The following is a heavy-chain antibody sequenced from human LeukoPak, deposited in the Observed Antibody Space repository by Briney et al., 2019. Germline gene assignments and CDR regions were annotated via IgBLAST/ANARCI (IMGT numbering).Heavy chain of an antibody. D-gene: IGHD3-9*01. CDR3: ARVGDPRNVLRYFDWLLSHNWFDP. V-gene: IGHV1-8*01. CDR2: MNPNSGNT. CDR1: GYTFTNYD. J-gene: IGHJ5*02. Sequence: GASVKVSCKASGYTFTNYDINWVRQATGQGLEWMGWMNPNSGNTGYAQKFQGRVTMTRNTSISTAYMELSSLRSEDTAVYYCARVGDPRNVLRYFDWLLSHNWFDPWGQGTLVTVSS.